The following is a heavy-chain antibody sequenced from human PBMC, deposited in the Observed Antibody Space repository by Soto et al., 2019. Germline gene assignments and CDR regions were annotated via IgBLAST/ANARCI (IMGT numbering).Heavy chain of an antibody. CDR1: GFSLNITGMG. J-gene: IGHJ4*02. CDR3: AHSTIWGSYRSPFHS. CDR2: IYWDDDR. V-gene: IGHV2-5*02. Sequence: KESGPTLVKPTQTLTLTCAFSGFSLNITGMGVGWIRQPPGKALEWLALIYWDDDRRYSPSLKSRLTISRATSKAQVVLTMTNMHPVDTATYYCAHSTIWGSYRSPFHSWGQGTLVTVSS. D-gene: IGHD3-16*02.